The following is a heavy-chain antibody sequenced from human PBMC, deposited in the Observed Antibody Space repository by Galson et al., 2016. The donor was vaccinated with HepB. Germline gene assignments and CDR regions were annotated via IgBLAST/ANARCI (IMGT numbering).Heavy chain of an antibody. J-gene: IGHJ6*02. Sequence: SLRLSCAPSGFIFSSYGMAWVRQAPGKGLDWVAGVTASSEDYYADSVKGRFTISRDNSKKTLYLQMNSLRAEDTAVYYCAKISCGGICYAACFYAVYVWGQGTPVTFSS. CDR2: VTASSED. V-gene: IGHV3-23*01. D-gene: IGHD2-15*01. CDR1: GFIFSSYG. CDR3: AKISCGGICYAACFYAVYV.